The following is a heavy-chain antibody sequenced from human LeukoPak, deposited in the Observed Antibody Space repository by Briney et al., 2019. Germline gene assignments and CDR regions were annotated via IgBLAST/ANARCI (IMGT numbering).Heavy chain of an antibody. J-gene: IGHJ1*01. CDR1: GFTFSSYA. CDR3: AKDHSSGWQDKYFQH. D-gene: IGHD6-19*01. CDR2: ISASGGST. Sequence: PGGSLRLSCAASGFTFSSYAMSWVRQAPGKGLERVSTISASGGSTYYADSVKGRFTISRDTSKNTLYLQMNSLRAEDTATYYCAKDHSSGWQDKYFQHWGQGTLVTVSS. V-gene: IGHV3-23*01.